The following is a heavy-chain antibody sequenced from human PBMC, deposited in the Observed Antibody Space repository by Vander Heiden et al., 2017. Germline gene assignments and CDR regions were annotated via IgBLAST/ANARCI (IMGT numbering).Heavy chain of an antibody. Sequence: EVQLLESGGGLVQPGGSLRLSCAAPGFAFIGYPMTWVRQAPGKGLEWVLGISGSGGSTYYADSVKGRFTISRDNSKNTLYLQMNSLRAEDTAVYYCAKDFSNYYDSSGYDFDLWGRGTLVTVSS. V-gene: IGHV3-23*01. J-gene: IGHJ2*01. D-gene: IGHD3-22*01. CDR2: ISGSGGST. CDR3: AKDFSNYYDSSGYDFDL. CDR1: GFAFIGYP.